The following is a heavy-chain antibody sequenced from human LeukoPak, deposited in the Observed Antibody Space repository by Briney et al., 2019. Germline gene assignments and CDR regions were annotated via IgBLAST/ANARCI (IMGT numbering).Heavy chain of an antibody. J-gene: IGHJ4*02. Sequence: GGSLRLSCAASGFTFSSYWMHWVRQAPGKGLVWVSRVNSDGSKTNYTDSVKGRFTISRDNAKNTVSLQMNSLRAEDTAVYYCAGDKTTGGWYEFDYWGQGTLVTVSS. CDR2: VNSDGSKT. CDR3: AGDKTTGGWYEFDY. D-gene: IGHD6-19*01. V-gene: IGHV3-74*01. CDR1: GFTFSSYW.